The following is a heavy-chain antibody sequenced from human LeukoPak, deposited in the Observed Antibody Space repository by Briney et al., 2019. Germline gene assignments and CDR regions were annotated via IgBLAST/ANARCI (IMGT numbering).Heavy chain of an antibody. V-gene: IGHV3-23*01. CDR3: AKAGSCTNGVCSKFDY. CDR1: GFTLSSYA. D-gene: IGHD2-8*01. CDR2: ISGNCGTT. Sequence: GGSLRLSCAASGFTLSSYAMSGVRPPPPKELEWVSSISGNCGTTYYADSVKGRFTISRDNSKSTLYLQMNSLRAEDTAVYYCAKAGSCTNGVCSKFDYWGQGTLVTVSS. J-gene: IGHJ4*02.